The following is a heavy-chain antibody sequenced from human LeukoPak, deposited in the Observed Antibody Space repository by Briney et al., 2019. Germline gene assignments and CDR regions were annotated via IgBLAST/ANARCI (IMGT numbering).Heavy chain of an antibody. D-gene: IGHD3-22*01. V-gene: IGHV4-34*01. CDR1: GGSFSGYY. CDR3: ARGPRYYDSSGYYYIDWYFDL. J-gene: IGHJ2*01. CDR2: TNHSGST. Sequence: SETLSLTCAVYGGSFSGYYWSWIRQPPGKGLEWIGETNHSGSTNYNPSLKSRVTISVDTSKNQFSLKLSSVTAADTAVYYCARGPRYYDSSGYYYIDWYFDLWGRGTLVTVSS.